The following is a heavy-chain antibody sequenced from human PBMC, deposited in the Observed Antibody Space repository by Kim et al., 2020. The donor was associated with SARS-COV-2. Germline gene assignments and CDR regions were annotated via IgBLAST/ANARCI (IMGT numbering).Heavy chain of an antibody. V-gene: IGHV4-61*07. D-gene: IGHD6-19*01. J-gene: IGHJ6*03. Sequence: KSRVTISVDTSKNQFSLKLSSVTAADTAVYYCARLKGDSGWYYYYYYMDVWGKGTTVTVSS. CDR3: ARLKGDSGWYYYYYYMDV.